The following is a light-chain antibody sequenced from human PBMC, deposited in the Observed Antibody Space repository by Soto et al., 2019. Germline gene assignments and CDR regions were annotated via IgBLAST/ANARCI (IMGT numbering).Light chain of an antibody. Sequence: QSALTQPPSASGTPGQRVTSSCSGSDSNIGSFTVHWYQQVPGTAPKPLIHTTYQRPSGVPDRFSGSKSGTSGSLAISGLQPEDDADYYCASWDDSLSGFVFGTGTKVTVL. V-gene: IGLV1-44*01. CDR3: ASWDDSLSGFV. CDR1: DSNIGSFT. CDR2: TTY. J-gene: IGLJ1*01.